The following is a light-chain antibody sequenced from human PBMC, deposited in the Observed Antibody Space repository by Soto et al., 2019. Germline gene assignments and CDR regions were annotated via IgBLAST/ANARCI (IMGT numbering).Light chain of an antibody. CDR3: QQYNNWPPWT. CDR2: GAS. V-gene: IGKV3-15*01. Sequence: EIVFTQSAYTLSLSPGERATLSCRASQSVSSNLAWYQQKPGQAPRLLIYGASTRATGIPARFSGSGSGTEFTLTISSLQSEDFAVYYCQQYNNWPPWTFGQGTKVDI. CDR1: QSVSSN. J-gene: IGKJ1*01.